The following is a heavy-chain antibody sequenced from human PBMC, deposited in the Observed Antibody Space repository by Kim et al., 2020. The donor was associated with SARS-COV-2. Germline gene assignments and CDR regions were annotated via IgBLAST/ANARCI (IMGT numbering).Heavy chain of an antibody. CDR1: GFTFSSYA. CDR2: ISSTGGST. V-gene: IGHV3-64D*06. J-gene: IGHJ5*02. CDR3: VKDSHNNGWSAPPGNWFDP. Sequence: GGSLRLSCSASGFTFSSYAMHWVRQAPGKGLEYVSAISSTGGSTYYADSVKGRFTISRDNSKNTLSLQMSSLRAEDTAVYYCVKDSHNNGWSAPPGNWFDPWGQGTLVTVSS. D-gene: IGHD2-8*01.